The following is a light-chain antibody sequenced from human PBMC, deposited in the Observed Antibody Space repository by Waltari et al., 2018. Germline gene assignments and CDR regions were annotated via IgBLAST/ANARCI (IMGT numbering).Light chain of an antibody. J-gene: IGKJ2*02. CDR3: QQYLRAPRT. CDR2: WAS. Sequence: DIVMTQSPDSLAVSLGERSTINCKASQSLLYDIANKDYLAWYQQKPGQPPKLLIHWASTRESGVPDRFSGSGSGTDFTLTISSLQADDVAVYYCQQYLRAPRTFAQGTGLEIK. V-gene: IGKV4-1*01. CDR1: QSLLYDIANKDY.